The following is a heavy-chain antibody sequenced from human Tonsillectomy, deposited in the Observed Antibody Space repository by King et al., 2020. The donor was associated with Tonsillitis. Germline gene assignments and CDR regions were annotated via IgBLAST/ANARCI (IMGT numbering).Heavy chain of an antibody. CDR2: ITWNSGSI. J-gene: IGHJ4*02. CDR3: AKDIGTVVVVAATPFDY. CDR1: GFTFDDYA. V-gene: IGHV3-9*01. D-gene: IGHD2-15*01. Sequence: VQLVESGGGLVQPGRSLRLSCAASGFTFDDYAMHWVRQAPGKGLEWFSGITWNSGSIVYADSVKGRYTISRDNPKTSLYLKMNSLGAEDTALYYCAKDIGTVVVVAATPFDYWGQGTLGTVSS.